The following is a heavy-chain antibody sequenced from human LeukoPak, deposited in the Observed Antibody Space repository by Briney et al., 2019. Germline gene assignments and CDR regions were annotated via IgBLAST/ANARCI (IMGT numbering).Heavy chain of an antibody. D-gene: IGHD2-2*01. CDR3: ARGGIVVVPAESTMKWFDP. CDR1: GGSISSYY. Sequence: SETLSLTCTVSGGSISSYYWSWIRQPPGKGLEWIGYIYYSGSTNYNPSLKSRVTISVDTSKNQFSLKLSSVTAADTAVYYCARGGIVVVPAESTMKWFDPWGQGTLVTVSS. V-gene: IGHV4-59*08. J-gene: IGHJ5*02. CDR2: IYYSGST.